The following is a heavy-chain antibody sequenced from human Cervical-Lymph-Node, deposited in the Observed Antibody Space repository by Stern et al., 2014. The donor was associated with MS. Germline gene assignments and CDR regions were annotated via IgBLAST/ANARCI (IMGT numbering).Heavy chain of an antibody. D-gene: IGHD1-1*01. CDR1: GDTFTDYA. Sequence: VQLVESGAEVKKPGSSVKVSCKASGDTFTDYAISWVRQAPGQGPEWMGGITPIFGSADYAQKFQGRLTITADKSTRTAYMDFRSLTSEDTAVYYCAREVGSLAMDVWGQGTTVIVSS. CDR2: ITPIFGSA. V-gene: IGHV1-69*06. J-gene: IGHJ6*01. CDR3: AREVGSLAMDV.